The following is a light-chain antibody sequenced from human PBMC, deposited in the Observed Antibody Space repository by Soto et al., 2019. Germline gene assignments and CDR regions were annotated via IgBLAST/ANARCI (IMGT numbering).Light chain of an antibody. CDR1: QSVSTY. Sequence: EIVLTQSPATMSLSPGDRATLSCRASQSVSTYLAWYQQKAGRPPRLLIYDASKRAPGIPARFSGSGSGTDFTLTISSLEPEDFAVYYCQQSSNWQGTFGRGTKVDIK. CDR2: DAS. J-gene: IGKJ1*01. CDR3: QQSSNWQGT. V-gene: IGKV3-11*01.